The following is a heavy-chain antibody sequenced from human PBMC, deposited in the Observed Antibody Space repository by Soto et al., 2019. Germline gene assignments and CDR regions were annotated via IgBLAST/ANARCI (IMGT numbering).Heavy chain of an antibody. V-gene: IGHV4-59*08. J-gene: IGHJ6*02. CDR1: GGSIRSYY. D-gene: IGHD3-16*01. CDR2: IYSSGST. Sequence: QVPLQESGPGLVKPSETLSLTCTVSGGSIRSYYWNWIRQPPGKGLEWIGYIYSSGSTNYNPSLKSRVTISVDTSKNQFSLRLTSVTAADTAVYHCARLTEGSYYYGMDVWGQGTTVTVSS. CDR3: ARLTEGSYYYGMDV.